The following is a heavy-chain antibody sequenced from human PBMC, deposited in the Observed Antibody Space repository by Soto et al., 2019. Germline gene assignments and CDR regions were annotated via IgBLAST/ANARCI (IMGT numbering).Heavy chain of an antibody. CDR2: INHSGST. D-gene: IGHD2-2*01. Sequence: QVQLQQWGAGLLKPSETLSLTCAVYGGSFSGYYWSWIRQPPGKGLEWIGEINHSGSTNYNPSLKSRVTISVDTSKNQFSLKLSSVTAADTAVYYCARGKGRPLIVVVPAAKLNWFDPWGQGTLVTVSS. V-gene: IGHV4-34*01. CDR1: GGSFSGYY. J-gene: IGHJ5*02. CDR3: ARGKGRPLIVVVPAAKLNWFDP.